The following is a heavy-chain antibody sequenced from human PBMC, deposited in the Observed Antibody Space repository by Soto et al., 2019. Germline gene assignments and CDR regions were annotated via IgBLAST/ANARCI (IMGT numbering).Heavy chain of an antibody. J-gene: IGHJ4*02. V-gene: IGHV3-11*01. CDR3: ARVSATGWHVNGRDYFAH. Sequence: PGGSLRLSCTASGFIFSNYYMSWIRQAPGKGLEWVSSISSRDLSIYYADSVKGRFTIFRDNAKNSLFLHMSDLRTADTAVYYCARVSATGWHVNGRDYFAHWGLGTPVTGSS. D-gene: IGHD3-9*01. CDR2: ISSRDLSI. CDR1: GFIFSNYY.